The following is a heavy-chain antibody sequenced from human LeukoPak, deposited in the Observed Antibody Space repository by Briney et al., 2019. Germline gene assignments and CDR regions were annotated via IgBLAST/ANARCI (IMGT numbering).Heavy chain of an antibody. CDR3: AIVWAWGSGNYFDY. J-gene: IGHJ4*02. Sequence: GGSLRLSCAASGFTFDAFGMTWVRQAPGKGLEWVSAIRGDAGSTGYADSVKGRFTISRDNAKNSLYLQMNSLRVEDTALYYYAIVWAWGSGNYFDYWGQGTLVTVSS. V-gene: IGHV3-20*04. CDR2: IRGDAGST. CDR1: GFTFDAFG. D-gene: IGHD7-27*01.